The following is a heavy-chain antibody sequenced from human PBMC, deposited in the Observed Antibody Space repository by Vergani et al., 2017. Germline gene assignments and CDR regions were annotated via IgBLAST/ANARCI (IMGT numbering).Heavy chain of an antibody. Sequence: QVQLQESGPGLVKPSQTLSLTCTVSGDSPSSSDHYWSWIRQRSDKGLEWVGHSFRSGTTYYNPSLKSRLIMSVDTSKNQFSLKMTSVTAAATAMYYCAIENVVIARIFDFWGQGTLVTVSS. D-gene: IGHD2-21*01. CDR2: SFRSGTT. J-gene: IGHJ4*02. CDR3: AIENVVIARIFDF. V-gene: IGHV4-31*03. CDR1: GDSPSSSDHY.